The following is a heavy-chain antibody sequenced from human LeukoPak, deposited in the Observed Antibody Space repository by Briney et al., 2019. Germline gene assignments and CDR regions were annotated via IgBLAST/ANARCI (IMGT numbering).Heavy chain of an antibody. CDR1: GGSISSYY. Sequence: KPSETLSLTCTVSGGSISSYYWSWIRQPPGKGLEWIGYIYYSGSTNYNPSLKSRVTISVDTSKNQFSLKLSSVTAADTAVYYCARVGLRDAFDIWGQGTMVTVSS. CDR3: ARVGLRDAFDI. D-gene: IGHD5-12*01. V-gene: IGHV4-59*01. CDR2: IYYSGST. J-gene: IGHJ3*02.